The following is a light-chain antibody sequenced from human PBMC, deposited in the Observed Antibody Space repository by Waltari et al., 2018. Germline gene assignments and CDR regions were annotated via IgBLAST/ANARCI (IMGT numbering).Light chain of an antibody. CDR1: SGDVGGYDY. J-gene: IGLJ2*01. CDR2: HVT. Sequence: QSALTQPPSASGSPGQSLTISCTVTSGDVGGYDYVSWYQHHPDKAPQLVIYHVTNRPSGISDRFSGSKSGTTASLSISGLQAEDEADYFCSSWTTSDTHKVIFGGGTQLTVL. CDR3: SSWTTSDTHKVI. V-gene: IGLV2-14*03.